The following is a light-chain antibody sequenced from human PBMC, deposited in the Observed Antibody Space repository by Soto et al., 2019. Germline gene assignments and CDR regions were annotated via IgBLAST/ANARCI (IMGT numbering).Light chain of an antibody. CDR3: QLWDSSSDPVV. CDR1: DIATKS. CDR2: DDS. J-gene: IGLJ2*01. V-gene: IGLV3-21*02. Sequence: SYELTQPASVSVAPGQTARITCGGYDIATKSVHWYQQRPGQAPVLVVYDDSDRPSGIPERFSGSNSGNTATLTISRVEAGDEADYYCQLWDSSSDPVVFGGGTELTVL.